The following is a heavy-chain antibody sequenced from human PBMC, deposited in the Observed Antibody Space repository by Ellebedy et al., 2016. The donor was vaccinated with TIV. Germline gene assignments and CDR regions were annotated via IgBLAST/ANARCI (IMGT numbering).Heavy chain of an antibody. Sequence: SLKISXSASGFTSTDYAMHWVRQAPGKGLEWVSGIGWNSGRIGYADSVKGRFTISRDNDKNLLFLEMNSLRDEDTAFYYCAKDGKSADDAWGQGTLVTVSS. J-gene: IGHJ5*02. CDR3: AKDGKSADDA. CDR1: GFTSTDYA. CDR2: IGWNSGRI. V-gene: IGHV3-9*02.